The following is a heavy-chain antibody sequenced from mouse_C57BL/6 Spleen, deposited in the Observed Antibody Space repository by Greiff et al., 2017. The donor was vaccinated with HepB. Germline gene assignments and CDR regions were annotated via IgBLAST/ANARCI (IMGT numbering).Heavy chain of an antibody. CDR3: AREDYGSSPWFDY. V-gene: IGHV1-80*01. CDR2: IYPGDGDT. D-gene: IGHD1-1*01. CDR1: GYAFSSYW. Sequence: QVQLQQSGAELVKPGASVKISCKASGYAFSSYWMNWVKQRPGKGLEWIGQIYPGDGDTNYNGKFKGKATLTADKSSSTAYMQLSSLTSEDSAVYFCAREDYGSSPWFDYWGQGTTLTVSS. J-gene: IGHJ2*01.